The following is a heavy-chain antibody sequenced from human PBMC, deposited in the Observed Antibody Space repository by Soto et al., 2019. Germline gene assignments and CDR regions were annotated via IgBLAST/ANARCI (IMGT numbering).Heavy chain of an antibody. CDR2: ISYDGSNK. J-gene: IGHJ4*02. CDR1: GFTFSSYG. D-gene: IGHD6-13*01. V-gene: IGHV3-30*03. CDR3: AAIAAAGTASLDPIDY. Sequence: GGSLRLSCAASGFTFSSYGIHWVRQAPGKGLEWVAVISYDGSNKYYADSVKGRFTISRDNSKNTLYLQMNSLRAEDTAVYYCAAIAAAGTASLDPIDYWGQGTLVTVSS.